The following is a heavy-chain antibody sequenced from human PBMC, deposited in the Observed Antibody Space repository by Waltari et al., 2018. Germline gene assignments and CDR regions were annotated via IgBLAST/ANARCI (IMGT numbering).Heavy chain of an antibody. J-gene: IGHJ3*01. CDR1: VVSITTNRPY. CDR2: ISYNGAT. D-gene: IGHD5-12*01. CDR3: ATYIGASLGTAAFDV. Sequence: QLQLQESGPGLVKPSETLSPPCSVSVVSITTNRPYWGWIRQPPGQGLEWIGTISYNGATYSSPSLRSRVTIFRDTSKNQLSLKLGSVTAADTAFYYCATYIGASLGTAAFDVWGQGTMVTVSS. V-gene: IGHV4-39*01.